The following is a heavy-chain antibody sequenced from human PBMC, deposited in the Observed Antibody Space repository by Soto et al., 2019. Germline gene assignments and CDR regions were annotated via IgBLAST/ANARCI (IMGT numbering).Heavy chain of an antibody. D-gene: IGHD3-3*01. V-gene: IGHV3-15*07. CDR3: TTDFSTDNYDFWSGLTFV. Sequence: GGSLRLSCAASGFTFSNAWMNWVRQAPGKGLEWVGRIKSKTDGGTTDYAAPVKGRFTISRDDSKNTLYLQMNSLKTEDTAVYYCTTDFSTDNYDFWSGLTFVGGQGTTVTVSS. CDR1: GFTFSNAW. J-gene: IGHJ6*02. CDR2: IKSKTDGGTT.